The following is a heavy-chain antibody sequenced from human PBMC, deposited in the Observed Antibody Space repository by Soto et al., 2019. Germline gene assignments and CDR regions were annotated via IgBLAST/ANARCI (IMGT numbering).Heavy chain of an antibody. D-gene: IGHD6-19*01. J-gene: IGHJ5*01. CDR3: ASTLGGWSWLDS. Sequence: GGSQRLSCAASGFKFNSYGMHWVRQAPGKGLEWVAVIWFDGSNQYYADSVKGRFTISRDNSKNTLYLQMNSLRVEDTAVYYCASTLGGWSWLDSWGQGTLVTVSS. CDR1: GFKFNSYG. V-gene: IGHV3-33*01. CDR2: IWFDGSNQ.